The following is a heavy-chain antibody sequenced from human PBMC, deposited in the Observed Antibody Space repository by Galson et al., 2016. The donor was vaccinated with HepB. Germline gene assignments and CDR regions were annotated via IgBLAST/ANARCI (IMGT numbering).Heavy chain of an antibody. CDR3: AKEETQFGGVILDAFDI. Sequence: SLRLSCAASGFTFSDYGMPWVRQAPGKGLEWVAVITDDGINKYYADSVKGRFTISRDNSKNTLYLQMNSLRVEDTAGYYCAKEETQFGGVILDAFDIWGQGTMVTVSS. D-gene: IGHD3-16*02. CDR1: GFTFSDYG. V-gene: IGHV3-30*18. CDR2: ITDDGINK. J-gene: IGHJ3*02.